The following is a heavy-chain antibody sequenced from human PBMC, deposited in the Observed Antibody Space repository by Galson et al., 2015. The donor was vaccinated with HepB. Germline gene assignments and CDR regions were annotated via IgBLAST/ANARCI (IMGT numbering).Heavy chain of an antibody. CDR2: IIPILGIA. CDR1: GGTFSSYT. J-gene: IGHJ3*02. Sequence: SVKVSCKASGGTFSSYTISWVRQAPGQGLEWMGRIIPILGIANYAQKFQGRVTITADKSTSTAYMELSSLRSEDTAVYYCARGRWRGVVVITSDDAFDIWGQGTMVTVSS. V-gene: IGHV1-69*02. CDR3: ARGRWRGVVVITSDDAFDI. D-gene: IGHD3-22*01.